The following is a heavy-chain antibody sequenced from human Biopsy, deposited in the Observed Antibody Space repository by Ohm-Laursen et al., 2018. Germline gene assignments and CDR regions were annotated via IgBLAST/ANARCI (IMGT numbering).Heavy chain of an antibody. J-gene: IGHJ1*01. CDR2: NIPILGTG. V-gene: IGHV1-69*06. Sequence: SVKVFCKAPGGTFSNYGVNWVRQAPGQGLEWLGGNIPILGTGNYAQKFQDRVTVAADTSTSTATMELRSLRSDDTAMYYCATKLTGYFHHWGQGTLVIVSS. CDR3: ATKLTGYFHH. CDR1: GGTFSNYG. D-gene: IGHD3-9*01.